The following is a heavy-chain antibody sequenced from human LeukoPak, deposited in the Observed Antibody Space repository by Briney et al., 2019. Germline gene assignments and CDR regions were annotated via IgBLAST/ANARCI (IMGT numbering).Heavy chain of an antibody. D-gene: IGHD6-19*01. CDR3: ARGEAVAGNDH. CDR1: EFTFSGYW. J-gene: IGHJ4*02. V-gene: IGHV3-74*01. CDR2: INGDGYSI. Sequence: GGSLRLSCAASEFTFSGYWMHWVRQAPGKGLVWLSRINGDGYSISYADSVKGRFTISRDNAKKMLYLQMNSLRAEDTAMYYCARGEAVAGNDHWGQGIRVTVSS.